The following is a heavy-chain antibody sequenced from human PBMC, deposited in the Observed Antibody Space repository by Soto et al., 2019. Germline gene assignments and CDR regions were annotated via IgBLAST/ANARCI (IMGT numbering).Heavy chain of an antibody. D-gene: IGHD3-9*01. CDR3: AREDLYDISTGFELGPKGAYYYGMDV. J-gene: IGHJ6*02. CDR2: IWYDGSNK. CDR1: GFTFSSYG. Sequence: QVQLVESGGGVVQPGRSLRLSCAASGFTFSSYGMHWVRQAPGKGLEWVAVIWYDGSNKYYADSVKGRFTISRDNSKNTLYLQMNSLRAEDTAVYYCAREDLYDISTGFELGPKGAYYYGMDVWGQGTTVTVSS. V-gene: IGHV3-33*01.